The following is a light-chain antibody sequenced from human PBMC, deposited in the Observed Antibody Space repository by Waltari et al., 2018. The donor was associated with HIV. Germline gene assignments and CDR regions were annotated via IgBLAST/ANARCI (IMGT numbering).Light chain of an antibody. CDR3: CSYAGSSTLGV. CDR2: EVT. J-gene: IGLJ3*02. CDR1: SSDVGNYNL. Sequence: HSALTQPASVSGSPGQSITISCTGASSDVGNYNLVSWYQQHPGKAPKLIIYEVTKRPSGISNRFSGSKSGNTASLTISGLQAEDEADYYCCSYAGSSTLGVFGGGTKLTVL. V-gene: IGLV2-23*02.